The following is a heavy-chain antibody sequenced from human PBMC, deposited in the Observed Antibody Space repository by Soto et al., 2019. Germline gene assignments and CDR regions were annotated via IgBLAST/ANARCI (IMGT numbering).Heavy chain of an antibody. CDR2: IFSNDEE. CDR3: ARSPATTPNWFDP. V-gene: IGHV2-26*01. CDR1: GFSLNNAKMG. J-gene: IGHJ5*02. D-gene: IGHD6-25*01. Sequence: SGPTLVNPTETLTLTCTVSGFSLNNAKMGVSWIRQPPGKALEWLAHIFSNDEESYSTSLNSRLTISKDTSKSQVVLTMTNMDPVDTATYYCARSPATTPNWFDPWGQGTLVTVSS.